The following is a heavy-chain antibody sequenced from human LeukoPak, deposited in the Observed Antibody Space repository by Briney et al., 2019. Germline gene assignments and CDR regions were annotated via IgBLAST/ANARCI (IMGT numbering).Heavy chain of an antibody. CDR1: GFTFSSYA. V-gene: IGHV3-48*03. CDR2: ISSSGSTI. Sequence: GGSLRLSCAASGFTFSSYAMSWVRQAPGKGLEWVSYISSSGSTIYYADSVKGRFTISRDNAKNSLYLQMNSLRAEDTAVYYCARDLSGDYVSYWGQGTLVTVSS. J-gene: IGHJ4*02. D-gene: IGHD4-17*01. CDR3: ARDLSGDYVSY.